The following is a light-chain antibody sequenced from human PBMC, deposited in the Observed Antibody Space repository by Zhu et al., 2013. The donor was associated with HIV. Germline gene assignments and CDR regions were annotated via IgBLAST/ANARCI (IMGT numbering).Light chain of an antibody. CDR3: QKYNSAPRT. CDR1: QSISSNY. CDR2: DVS. J-gene: IGKJ1*01. V-gene: IGKV3-20*01. Sequence: EIVLTQSPGTLSLSPGERATLSCTASQSISSNYLAWYQQRPGQAPRLLIYDVSTRAKGIPGRFSGSGFGTEFALTISSLQSEDVATYYCQKYNSAPRTFGQGTKVEIK.